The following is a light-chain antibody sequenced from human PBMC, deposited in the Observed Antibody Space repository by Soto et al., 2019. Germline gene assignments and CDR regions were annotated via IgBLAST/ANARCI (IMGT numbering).Light chain of an antibody. CDR1: QSISDW. CDR3: QHYNAFPWP. CDR2: GAS. J-gene: IGKJ1*01. V-gene: IGKV1-5*01. Sequence: DIQMTQSPSTLSASVGDRVTITCRASQSISDWLAWYQQKPGKVPQLLIYGASRLESGVPSRFSGRGSGTEFTLTIGGLQPDDVASYYCQHYNAFPWPFGQGTKVEIK.